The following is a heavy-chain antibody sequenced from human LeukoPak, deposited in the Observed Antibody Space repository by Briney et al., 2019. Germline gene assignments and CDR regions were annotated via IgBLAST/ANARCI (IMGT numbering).Heavy chain of an antibody. CDR3: ARAYQRLGGLSFPDS. CDR2: INPNTGNP. V-gene: IGHV7-4-1*01. J-gene: IGHJ5*01. Sequence: ASVKVSCKASGYTFTNYAMNWVRQAPGQGLEWMGWINPNTGNPTYAQGFTGRFVFSLDTSVTTTYLQIGGLKAEDTAVYYCARAYQRLGGLSFPDSWGQGTLVTVSS. CDR1: GYTFTNYA. D-gene: IGHD3-16*02.